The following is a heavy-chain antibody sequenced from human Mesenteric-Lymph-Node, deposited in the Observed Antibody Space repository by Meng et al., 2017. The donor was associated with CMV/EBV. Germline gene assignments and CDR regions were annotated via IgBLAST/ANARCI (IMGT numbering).Heavy chain of an antibody. V-gene: IGHV3-48*03. J-gene: IGHJ4*02. CDR3: ARGLTSRFDY. D-gene: IGHD2-2*01. CDR2: INGAGSAT. Sequence: GGSLRLSCAASGFTFKNYELNWVRQAPGKGLEWISYINGAGSATYYADSVKGRFSISRDNGKISFYLQMNSLRIEDTAVYYCARGLTSRFDYWGQGALVTVSS. CDR1: GFTFKNYE.